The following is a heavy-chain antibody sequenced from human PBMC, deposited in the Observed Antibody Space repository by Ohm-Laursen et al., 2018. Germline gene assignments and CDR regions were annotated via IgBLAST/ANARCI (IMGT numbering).Heavy chain of an antibody. V-gene: IGHV3-23*01. D-gene: IGHD3-3*01. CDR3: AKLAGFWSASLKYFQQ. Sequence: SLRLSCTASGFTFRNYAMSWVRQAPGKGLEWVSGIGNGGTTTYYGDSVKGRFTISRDNSKNTLYLQMNSLRAEDTAVYYCAKLAGFWSASLKYFQQWGQGTLVTVSS. CDR2: IGNGGTTT. CDR1: GFTFRNYA. J-gene: IGHJ1*01.